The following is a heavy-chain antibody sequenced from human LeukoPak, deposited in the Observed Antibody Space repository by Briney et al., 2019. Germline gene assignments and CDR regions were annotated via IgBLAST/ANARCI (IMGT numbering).Heavy chain of an antibody. V-gene: IGHV3-9*03. CDR1: GFTYDDYA. Sequence: SLRLSCAASGFTYDDYAMHWVRQAPGKGLDWVSGISWNSGSIGYVDSVKDRFTISRDNAKNSLYLQMNSLRAEDMALYYCAKDISDSSGYPVYYMDVWGKGTTVTISS. J-gene: IGHJ6*03. CDR2: ISWNSGSI. CDR3: AKDISDSSGYPVYYMDV. D-gene: IGHD3-22*01.